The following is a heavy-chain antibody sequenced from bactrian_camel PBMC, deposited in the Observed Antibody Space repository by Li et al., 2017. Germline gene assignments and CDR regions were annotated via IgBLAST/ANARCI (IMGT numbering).Heavy chain of an antibody. CDR3: AAIRGPITTCSIFRNGGRNY. CDR1: GYVVSRGC. V-gene: IGHV3S6*01. CDR2: IDSVRTE. J-gene: IGHJ4*01. D-gene: IGHD7*01. Sequence: HVQLVESGGGPVQAGGTLRLSCEVTGYVVSRGCLGWFRQAPGKGREAVAIIDSVRTEWYERSAEGRFTISVDYVQNTVYLQMNNLKPEDTALYYCAAIRGPITTCSIFRNGGRNYWGQGTQVTVS.